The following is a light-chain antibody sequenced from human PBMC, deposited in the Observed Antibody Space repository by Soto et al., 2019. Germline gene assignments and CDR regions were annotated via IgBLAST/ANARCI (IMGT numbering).Light chain of an antibody. J-gene: IGKJ4*01. CDR3: QQYNNWPSLT. V-gene: IGKV3-15*01. Sequence: EIVMTQSPATLSVSPGERATLSCRASQSVRSNLAWYQQKPGQAPRLLIYDASTRATGVPARFSGSGSGTDFTLTISSLQSEDFAVYCCQQYNNWPSLTFGGGTKVETK. CDR2: DAS. CDR1: QSVRSN.